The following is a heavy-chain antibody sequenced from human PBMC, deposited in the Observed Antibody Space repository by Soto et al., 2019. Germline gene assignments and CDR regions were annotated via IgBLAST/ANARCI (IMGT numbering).Heavy chain of an antibody. CDR3: ARVRSGTTYYYYGMDV. CDR1: GYTFTSYD. J-gene: IGHJ6*02. D-gene: IGHD1-1*01. V-gene: IGHV1-8*01. Sequence: QVQLVQSGAEVKKPGASVKVSCKASGYTFTSYDINWVRQATGQGLEWMGWMHPNSGNTGYVQKFQGRVTMTRDTSTSTAYMELSSLRSEDTAVYYCARVRSGTTYYYYGMDVWGQGTTVTVSS. CDR2: MHPNSGNT.